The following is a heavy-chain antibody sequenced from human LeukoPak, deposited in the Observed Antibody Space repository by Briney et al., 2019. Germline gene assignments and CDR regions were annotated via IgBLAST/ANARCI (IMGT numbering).Heavy chain of an antibody. V-gene: IGHV4-34*01. CDR1: GGSISSYY. D-gene: IGHD1-7*01. CDR2: INHSGST. CDR3: ARAPATAGTIDY. Sequence: SETLSLTCTVSGGSISSYYWSWIRQSPGKGLEWIGEINHSGSTNYNASLKSRVTISVDTSKNRFSLRLSSVTAADTAVYYCARAPATAGTIDYWGQGTLVTVSS. J-gene: IGHJ4*02.